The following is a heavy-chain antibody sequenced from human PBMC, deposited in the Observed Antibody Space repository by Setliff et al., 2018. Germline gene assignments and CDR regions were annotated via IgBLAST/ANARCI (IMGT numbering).Heavy chain of an antibody. V-gene: IGHV4-39*01. Sequence: PSETLSLTCTVSDDSFTSSRYYWGWIRQAPGSGLEWIGSISYSGTPYYNASVESRVTISIDTSRNQFSLELNSVTAADTAVYYCARSPSYSSSWYWGCGGYFDYWGLGTLVTVSS. CDR3: ARSPSYSSSWYWGCGGYFDY. CDR1: DDSFTSSRYY. D-gene: IGHD6-13*01. J-gene: IGHJ4*02. CDR2: ISYSGTP.